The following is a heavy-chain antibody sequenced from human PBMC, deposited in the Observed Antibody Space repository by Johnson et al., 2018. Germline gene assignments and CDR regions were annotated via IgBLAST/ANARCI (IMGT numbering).Heavy chain of an antibody. CDR2: IISSGSSA. CDR1: GFTFSSYS. D-gene: IGHD3-16*01. Sequence: EVQLVESGGGLVQPGGSLRLSCVASGFTFSSYSMNWVRQAPGNGLEWLSSIISSGSSAFDADSVRGRFTTSRENAKNSRYLQMTSLRDEDTAIYYCARQDYVEAFDIWGQGTMVTVSS. V-gene: IGHV3-48*02. CDR3: ARQDYVEAFDI. J-gene: IGHJ3*02.